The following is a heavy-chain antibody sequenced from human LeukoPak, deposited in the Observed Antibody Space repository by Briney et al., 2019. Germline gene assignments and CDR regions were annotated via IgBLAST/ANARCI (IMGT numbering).Heavy chain of an antibody. J-gene: IGHJ4*02. CDR1: GFTFNNYG. CDR3: VRGALRKLWTLGVD. Sequence: GGSLRLSCVASGFTFNNYGMHWVRQAPGKGLEWVSLISHDGTNEDYSDSVEGRFTISRDNSKKTVYLQMDSLRSEDTAVHYCVRGALRKLWTLGVDWGQGTLVIVSS. V-gene: IGHV3-30*04. CDR2: ISHDGTNE. D-gene: IGHD3-16*01.